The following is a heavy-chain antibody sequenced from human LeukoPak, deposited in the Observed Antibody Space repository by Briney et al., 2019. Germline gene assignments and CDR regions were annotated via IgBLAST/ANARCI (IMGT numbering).Heavy chain of an antibody. CDR1: GFNFRDHW. V-gene: IGHV3-33*08. CDR3: ARDLTPLRYSNYEAYGMDV. Sequence: GGSLRLSCAVSGFNFRDHWMDWVRQAPGKGLEWVAVIWYDGSNKYYADSVKGRFTISRDNSKNTLYLQMNSLRAEDTAVYYCARDLTPLRYSNYEAYGMDVWGQGTTVTVSS. J-gene: IGHJ6*02. D-gene: IGHD4-11*01. CDR2: IWYDGSNK.